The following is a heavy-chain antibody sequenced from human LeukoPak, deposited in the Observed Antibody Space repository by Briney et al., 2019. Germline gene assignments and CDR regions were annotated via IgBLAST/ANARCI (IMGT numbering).Heavy chain of an antibody. D-gene: IGHD1-26*01. CDR1: GFTFSGFW. CDR3: ARLDQLIQDYWYFDI. J-gene: IGHJ2*01. Sequence: GSLRLSCAASGFTFSGFWMHWIRQPPGKGLEWIGEITRSGRTNYNPSLKSRVTMSLDTSKNQFSLRLTSVTAADTAMFYCARLDQLIQDYWYFDIWGRGTLVTVSS. V-gene: IGHV4-34*01. CDR2: ITRSGRT.